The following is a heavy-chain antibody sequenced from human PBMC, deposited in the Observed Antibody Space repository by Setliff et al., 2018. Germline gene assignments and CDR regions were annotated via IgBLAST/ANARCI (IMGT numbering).Heavy chain of an antibody. Sequence: SVKVSCKASGGSFSSYGITWVRQAPGQGLEWMGGTIPMFGTTNYAQKFQGRVSIITDESTSTAYMELSSLRSEDTAVYFCAREGVDTRSSTDYRYYMDVWGKGTTVTVSS. CDR1: GGSFSSYG. CDR2: TIPMFGTT. D-gene: IGHD5-18*01. CDR3: AREGVDTRSSTDYRYYMDV. V-gene: IGHV1-69*05. J-gene: IGHJ6*03.